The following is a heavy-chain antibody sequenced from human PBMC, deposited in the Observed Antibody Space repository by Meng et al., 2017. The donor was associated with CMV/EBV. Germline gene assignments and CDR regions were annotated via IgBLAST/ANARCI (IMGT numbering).Heavy chain of an antibody. V-gene: IGHV3-23*01. Sequence: ASGFSNNNYFMNWVRQAPGKGLDWVSSSEGSGDKKYNAPCVKGRFTVTRNSSENTIELQINSLRAENTARYYGAKGLFDTYWYFDLWGRGTLVTVSS. CDR1: GFSNNNYF. D-gene: IGHD3-9*01. J-gene: IGHJ2*01. CDR2: SEGSGDKK. CDR3: AKGLFDTYWYFDL.